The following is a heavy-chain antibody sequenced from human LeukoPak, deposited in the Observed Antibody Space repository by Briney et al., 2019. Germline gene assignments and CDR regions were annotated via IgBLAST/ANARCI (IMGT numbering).Heavy chain of an antibody. V-gene: IGHV3-66*01. CDR2: IYSGGDT. CDR3: TRDPDG. Sequence: GGSLRLSCAASGFTVSNYYMSWVRQAPGKGLEWVSVIYSGGDTFHADSVKGRFTFSRDNSKNTLYLQMNSLRAEDTAVYYCTRDPDGWGQGTLVTVSS. J-gene: IGHJ4*02. CDR1: GFTVSNYY.